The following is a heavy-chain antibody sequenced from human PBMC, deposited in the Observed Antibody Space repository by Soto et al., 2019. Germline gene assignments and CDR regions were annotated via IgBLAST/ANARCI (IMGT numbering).Heavy chain of an antibody. CDR3: ARDRDGSGRTDFDC. V-gene: IGHV6-1*01. J-gene: IGHJ4*02. CDR1: GDSVSSNSAA. CDR2: TYYRAKWFN. D-gene: IGHD6-19*01. Sequence: SQTLSLTCAISGDSVSSNSAAWNWIRQSPSRGLEWLGRTYYRAKWFNDYAGSVKSRITISPDTSKNQFSLQLNSVTPEDTAVYYCARDRDGSGRTDFDCWGQGTLVTVS.